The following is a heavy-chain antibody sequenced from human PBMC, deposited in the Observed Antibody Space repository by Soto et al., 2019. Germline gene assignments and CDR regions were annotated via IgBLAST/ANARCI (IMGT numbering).Heavy chain of an antibody. CDR3: ARGLQIYYFDY. D-gene: IGHD4-4*01. CDR2: ISYDGSNK. J-gene: IGHJ4*02. Sequence: GGSLRLSCAASGFTFSSYAMHWVRQAPGKGLEWVAVISYDGSNKYYADSVKGRFTISRDNSKNTLYLQMNSLRAEDTAVYYCARGLQIYYFDYWGQGTLVTVSS. CDR1: GFTFSSYA. V-gene: IGHV3-30-3*01.